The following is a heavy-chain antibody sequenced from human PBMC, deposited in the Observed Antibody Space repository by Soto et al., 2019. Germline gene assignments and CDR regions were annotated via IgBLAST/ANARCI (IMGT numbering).Heavy chain of an antibody. CDR3: SPTQNWAGIY. V-gene: IGHV3-23*01. Sequence: EVQLLESGGGLIQPWGSLKLSCSASGFTFSSHDMMLVRQDPGKGMEYIASLGMPGNNICYADSVKGRFTISRDNSRNPLYLQMNSLRAQDTAVYYCSPTQNWAGIYWGHGPLVTVSS. CDR1: GFTFSSHD. CDR2: LGMPGNNI. D-gene: IGHD7-27*01. J-gene: IGHJ4*01.